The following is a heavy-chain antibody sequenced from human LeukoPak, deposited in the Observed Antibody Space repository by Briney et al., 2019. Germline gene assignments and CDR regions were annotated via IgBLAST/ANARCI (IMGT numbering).Heavy chain of an antibody. V-gene: IGHV1-18*01. CDR1: GYTFTSYG. D-gene: IGHD2-2*01. J-gene: IGHJ6*03. CDR2: ISAYNGNT. Sequence: ASVKVSCKASGYTFTSYGISWVRQAPGQGLEWMGWISAYNGNTNYAQKLQGRVTITADKSTSTAYMELSSLRSEDTAVYYCARVTSALYYYYMDVWGKGTTVTVSS. CDR3: ARVTSALYYYYMDV.